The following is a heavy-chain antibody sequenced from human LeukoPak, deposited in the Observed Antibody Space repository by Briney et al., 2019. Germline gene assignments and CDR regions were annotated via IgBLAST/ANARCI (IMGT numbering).Heavy chain of an antibody. CDR2: ISSSSSYI. CDR3: ARAGLGMVAWGAFDI. J-gene: IGHJ3*02. CDR1: GFTFSDYY. D-gene: IGHD2-8*01. Sequence: GGSLRLSCAASGFTFSDYYMSWIRQAPGKGLEWVSSISSSSSYIYYADSVKGRFTISRDNAKNSLYLQMNSLRAEDTAVYYCARAGLGMVAWGAFDIWGQGTMVTVSS. V-gene: IGHV3-11*06.